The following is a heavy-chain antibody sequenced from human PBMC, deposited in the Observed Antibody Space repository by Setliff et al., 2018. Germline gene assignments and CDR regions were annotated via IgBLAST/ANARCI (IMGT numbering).Heavy chain of an antibody. J-gene: IGHJ4*02. CDR3: ARDLGHGGDSDY. Sequence: SETLSLTCTVSGGSFSGYYWSWIRQPPGKRLEWIGEIIHSGSTNYNPSLKSRVTISMDTSKNQVSLKLNSVTATDTAVYYCARDLGHGGDSDYWGQGILVTVSS. V-gene: IGHV4-34*12. CDR2: IIHSGST. CDR1: GGSFSGYY. D-gene: IGHD2-21*02.